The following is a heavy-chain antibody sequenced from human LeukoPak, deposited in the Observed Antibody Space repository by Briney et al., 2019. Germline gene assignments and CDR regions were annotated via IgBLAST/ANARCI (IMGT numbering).Heavy chain of an antibody. D-gene: IGHD5-12*01. Sequence: SETLSLTCTVSGGSITNDGFYWGCIRQPQGKGLEWVGSIYYSGSTYYNPSLKSRVSMSVDTSKHQFSLNLSSLTAADTAVYFCARSSRGNVDYWGQGTLVTVSS. CDR2: IYYSGST. J-gene: IGHJ4*02. CDR3: ARSSRGNVDY. V-gene: IGHV4-39*07. CDR1: GGSITNDGFY.